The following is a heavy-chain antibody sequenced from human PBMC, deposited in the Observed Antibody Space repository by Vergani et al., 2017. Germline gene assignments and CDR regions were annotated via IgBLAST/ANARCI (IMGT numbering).Heavy chain of an antibody. J-gene: IGHJ3*02. V-gene: IGHV3-7*01. CDR1: GFTFSSYW. D-gene: IGHD6-25*01. Sequence: EVQLVESGGGLVQPGGSLRLSCAASGFTFSSYWMSWVRQAPGKGLDWVANIKQDGSEIYYVDSVKGRFTISRDNAKNSLYLQMNSLRAEDTAVYYCARDQRAYSSAYGAFDIWGQGTMVTVSS. CDR3: ARDQRAYSSAYGAFDI. CDR2: IKQDGSEI.